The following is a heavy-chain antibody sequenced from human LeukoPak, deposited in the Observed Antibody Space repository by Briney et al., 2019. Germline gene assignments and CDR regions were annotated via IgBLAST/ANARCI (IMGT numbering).Heavy chain of an antibody. CDR1: GFTSTNAW. CDR2: ITYNSGTI. Sequence: GGSLRPSCAASGFTSTNAWMSWVRQAPGKGLEWVSYITYNSGTIFYADSVKGRFTISRDNAKDSLYLQMSSLRDEDTAVYYCARDSGYSYADDYWGQGTLVTVSS. V-gene: IGHV3-48*02. J-gene: IGHJ4*02. CDR3: ARDSGYSYADDY. D-gene: IGHD5-18*01.